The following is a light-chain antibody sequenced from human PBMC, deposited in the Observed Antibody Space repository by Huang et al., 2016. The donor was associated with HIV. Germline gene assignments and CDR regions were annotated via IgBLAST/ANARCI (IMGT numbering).Light chain of an antibody. CDR1: QGISNF. Sequence: DIQMTQSPSSLSASVGDRVTITCRASQGISNFLDWYQQKPGKVPKVLIYAASTLESGVQSRFSGSGSGTDFTLTISSLQPEDVASYYCQKYNSAPFTFGQGTKVEIK. CDR2: AAS. V-gene: IGKV1-27*01. CDR3: QKYNSAPFT. J-gene: IGKJ3*01.